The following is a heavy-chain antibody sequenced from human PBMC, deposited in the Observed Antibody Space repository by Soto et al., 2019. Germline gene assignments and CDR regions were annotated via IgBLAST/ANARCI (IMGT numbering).Heavy chain of an antibody. CDR2: IYIAGNT. J-gene: IGHJ4*02. V-gene: IGHV3-66*01. CDR1: GFTVSSNY. CDR3: ARCNDRDTCYFDY. Sequence: GGSLRLSCEVSGFTVSSNYVSWVRQVPGKGLEWVSFIYIAGNTYYADSVKGRFTLSRDTSKNTLYLQMNSLRAEETAVYYCARCNDRDTCYFDYSGQVTPVTVSS.